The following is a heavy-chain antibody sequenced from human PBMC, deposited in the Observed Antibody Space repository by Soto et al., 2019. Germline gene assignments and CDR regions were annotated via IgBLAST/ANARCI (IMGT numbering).Heavy chain of an antibody. D-gene: IGHD3-10*01. CDR2: MTTSGNTI. Sequence: LRLSCAASGFTFISYEMNWARQAPGKGLEWVSWMTTSGNTIKYADSVRGRFTISRDNAKNSLYLQMNSLRAEDTAVYYCASHTVGSMYWGQGTLVTVSS. J-gene: IGHJ4*02. V-gene: IGHV3-48*03. CDR3: ASHTVGSMY. CDR1: GFTFISYE.